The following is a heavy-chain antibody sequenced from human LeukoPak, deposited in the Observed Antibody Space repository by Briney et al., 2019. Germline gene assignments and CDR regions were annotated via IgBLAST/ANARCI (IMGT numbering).Heavy chain of an antibody. D-gene: IGHD3-3*01. CDR1: GFTFDDFA. J-gene: IGHJ4*02. CDR3: AKDSRITIFGVIDY. V-gene: IGHV3-9*01. CDR2: ISWNSGSI. Sequence: PSRSLRLSCAASGFTFDDFAMHWVRQAPGRGLEWVSGISWNSGSIGYADSVKGRFTISRDNAKNSLYLQMNSLRAEDTALYYCAKDSRITIFGVIDYWGQGSLVTVSS.